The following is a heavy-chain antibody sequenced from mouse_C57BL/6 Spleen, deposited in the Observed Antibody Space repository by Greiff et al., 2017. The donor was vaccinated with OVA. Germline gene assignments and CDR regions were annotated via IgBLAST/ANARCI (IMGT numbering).Heavy chain of an antibody. CDR1: GYAFSSSW. Sequence: QVQLKQSGPELVKPGASVKISCKASGYAFSSSWMNWVKQRPGKGLEWIGRIYPGDGDTNYNGKFKGKATLTADKSSSTAYMQLSSLTSEDSAVYFCARAETGSDYCDYWGQGTTLTVSS. V-gene: IGHV1-82*01. CDR3: ARAETGSDYCDY. CDR2: IYPGDGDT. D-gene: IGHD4-1*01. J-gene: IGHJ2*01.